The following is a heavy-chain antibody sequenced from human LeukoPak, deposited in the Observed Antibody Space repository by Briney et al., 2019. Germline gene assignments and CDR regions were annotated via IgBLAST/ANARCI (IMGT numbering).Heavy chain of an antibody. D-gene: IGHD3-22*01. CDR1: GGSVNSGSYY. J-gene: IGHJ4*02. CDR2: IYTSGST. V-gene: IGHV4-61*02. CDR3: ARASYSYDINGWVPFDY. Sequence: SETLSLTCTVSGGSVNSGSYYWTWIRQPAGKGLEWIGRIYTSGSTNYNPSLKSRVTISGDTSKNQFSLRLSSVTAADTAVYYCARASYSYDINGWVPFDYWGQGTLVTVSS.